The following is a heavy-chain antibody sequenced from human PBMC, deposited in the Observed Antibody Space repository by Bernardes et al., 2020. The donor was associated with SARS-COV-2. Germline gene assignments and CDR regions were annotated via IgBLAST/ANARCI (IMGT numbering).Heavy chain of an antibody. Sequence: GGSLRLSCAASGFTFSNYWMHWVRQTPEMGLVWVSRLNGDGSSTNYADSVKGRFSISRDNAKNTVYLQMNSLRVEDTALYYCVRGSGNYYFDVWGQGILVTVSS. J-gene: IGHJ4*02. CDR1: GFTFSNYW. CDR2: LNGDGSST. V-gene: IGHV3-74*01. CDR3: VRGSGNYYFDV. D-gene: IGHD1-26*01.